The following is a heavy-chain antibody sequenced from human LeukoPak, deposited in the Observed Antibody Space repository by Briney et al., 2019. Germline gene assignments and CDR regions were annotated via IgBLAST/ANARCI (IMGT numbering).Heavy chain of an antibody. CDR3: ATYTIAAGGYYYYGMDV. J-gene: IGHJ6*02. V-gene: IGHV4-59*08. Sequence: SETLSLTCTVSGGSISSYYWNWIRQPPGKGLEWIGYISYSGNTNYNPSLKNRVTISVDTSKNQFSLKLSSVTAADTAVYFCATYTIAAGGYYYYGMDVWGQGTTVTVSS. CDR1: GGSISSYY. CDR2: ISYSGNT. D-gene: IGHD6-13*01.